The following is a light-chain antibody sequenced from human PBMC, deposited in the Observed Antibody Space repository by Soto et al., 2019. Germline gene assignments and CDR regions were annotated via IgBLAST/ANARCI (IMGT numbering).Light chain of an antibody. CDR3: QQYESYSWT. CDR2: KAA. Sequence: DIQMTQSPSTLSASVGDRVTITCRASQSITDSVAWYQQKPGKAPKLLIYKAATLERGVPSRFSGSGSGTEFTLDISSLQPDDFATYYCQQYESYSWTFGQGTKVEVK. J-gene: IGKJ1*01. CDR1: QSITDS. V-gene: IGKV1-5*03.